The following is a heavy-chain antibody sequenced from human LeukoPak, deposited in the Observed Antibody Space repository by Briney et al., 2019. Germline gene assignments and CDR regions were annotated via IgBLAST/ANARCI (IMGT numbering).Heavy chain of an antibody. D-gene: IGHD1-26*01. J-gene: IGHJ3*02. V-gene: IGHV3-53*01. CDR3: ARGGSYLSAFDI. CDR1: GFTVRSNY. CDR2: IYGGGSV. Sequence: GGSLRLSCAASGFTVRSNYMSWVRQAPGKGLEWVSIIYGGGSVYYADSVKGRFTISRDNSKNTLYLQMNSLRGEDTAVYYCARGGSYLSAFDIWGQGTMVTVSS.